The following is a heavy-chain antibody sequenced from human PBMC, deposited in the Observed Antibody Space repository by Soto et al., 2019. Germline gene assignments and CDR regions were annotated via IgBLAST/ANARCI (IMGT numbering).Heavy chain of an antibody. J-gene: IGHJ4*02. CDR2: IKSKTDCGTA. CDR1: GFTFDNAW. D-gene: IGHD2-8*01. V-gene: IGHV3-15*01. Sequence: EVQLVESGGGLVKPGGSLRLSCAASGFTFDNAWMSWVRQAPGKGLEWVGRIKSKTDCGTADYAAPVKGRFTISRDDSKNTLFLQMNSLKTEDTAVYYCTTDRGHMYDFDYWGQGTLVPVSS. CDR3: TTDRGHMYDFDY.